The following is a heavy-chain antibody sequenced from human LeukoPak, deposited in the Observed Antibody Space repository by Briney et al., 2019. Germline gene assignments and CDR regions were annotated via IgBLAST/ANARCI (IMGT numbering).Heavy chain of an antibody. D-gene: IGHD3-10*01. J-gene: IGHJ4*02. CDR2: IIPILGIA. V-gene: IGHV1-69*04. Sequence: SVKVSCKASGGTFSSYAICWVRQAPGQGLEWMGRIIPILGIANYAQKFQGRVTITADKSTSTAYMELSSLRSEDTAVYYCARDRRGSGTLDCWGQGTLVTVSS. CDR1: GGTFSSYA. CDR3: ARDRRGSGTLDC.